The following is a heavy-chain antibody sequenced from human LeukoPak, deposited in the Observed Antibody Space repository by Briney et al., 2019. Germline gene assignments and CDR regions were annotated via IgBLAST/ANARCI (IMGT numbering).Heavy chain of an antibody. CDR1: GFTFNNYW. D-gene: IGHD4-11*01. CDR3: ARGYRAPDY. V-gene: IGHV3-74*01. CDR2: INPDGSSS. J-gene: IGHJ4*02. Sequence: GGSLRLSCAASGFTFNNYWMHWVRQAPGKGLEWVPRINPDGSSSNYADSVKGRFTISRDNAKNSLYLQMNSLRAEDTAVYYCARGYRAPDYWGQGTLVTVSS.